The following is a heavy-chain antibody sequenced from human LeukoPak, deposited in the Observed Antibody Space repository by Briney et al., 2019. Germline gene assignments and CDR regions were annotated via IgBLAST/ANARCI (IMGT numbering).Heavy chain of an antibody. J-gene: IGHJ4*02. D-gene: IGHD5-24*01. CDR3: ARDGYNPLFDY. V-gene: IGHV3-7*01. Sequence: GGSLRLSCAASGFTFSSYWMSWVRQAPGKGLEWVANIKQDGSEKYYVDSVKGGFTISRDNAKNSLYLQMNSLRAEDTAVYYCARDGYNPLFDYWGQGTLVTVSS. CDR1: GFTFSSYW. CDR2: IKQDGSEK.